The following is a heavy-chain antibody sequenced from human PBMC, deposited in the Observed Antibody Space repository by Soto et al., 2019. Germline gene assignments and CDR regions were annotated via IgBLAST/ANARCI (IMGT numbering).Heavy chain of an antibody. Sequence: SETLSLTCTVSGGSISSYYWSWIRQPPGKGLEWIGYIYYSGSTNYNPSLKSRVTISVDTSKNQFSLKLSSVTAADTAVYYCARQTDDFWSGYGKRPDPSSYYYMDFWGKGTTVTVSS. V-gene: IGHV4-59*08. D-gene: IGHD3-3*01. J-gene: IGHJ6*03. CDR1: GGSISSYY. CDR3: ARQTDDFWSGYGKRPDPSSYYYMDF. CDR2: IYYSGST.